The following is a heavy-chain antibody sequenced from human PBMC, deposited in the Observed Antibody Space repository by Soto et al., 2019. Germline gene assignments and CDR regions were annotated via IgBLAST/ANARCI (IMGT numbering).Heavy chain of an antibody. Sequence: EVQLVESGGGLVQPGGSLRLSCAASGFTFSSYSMNWVRQAPGKGLEWVSYISSSSSTMYYADSVKGRFTISRDNAKNTLSLHMNSLRDEDTAVYYCARDSTDADSGSYSGDYWGQGTLVTVSS. D-gene: IGHD1-26*01. CDR2: ISSSSSTM. CDR3: ARDSTDADSGSYSGDY. CDR1: GFTFSSYS. V-gene: IGHV3-48*02. J-gene: IGHJ4*02.